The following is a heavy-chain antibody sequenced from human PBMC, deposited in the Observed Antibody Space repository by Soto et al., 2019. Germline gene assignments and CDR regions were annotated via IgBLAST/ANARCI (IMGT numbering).Heavy chain of an antibody. J-gene: IGHJ4*02. CDR1: GFSLSTTGVG. CDR3: TLAKLYWIATYCSTWYDS. D-gene: IGHD2-21*01. V-gene: IGHV2-5*02. Sequence: QITLKESGPTLVKPTQTLTLTCTFSGFSLSTTGVGVGWIRQPAGKALEWLALIYWDDDKRYSPSLKSRLTIAKDTSKTHLVVTMTDMDPADTASYYCTLAKLYWIATYCSTWYDSWGQGTLVTVSS. CDR2: IYWDDDK.